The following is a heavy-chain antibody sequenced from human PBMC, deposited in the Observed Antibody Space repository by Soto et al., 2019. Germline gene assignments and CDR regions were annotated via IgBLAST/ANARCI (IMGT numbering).Heavy chain of an antibody. CDR1: GGSISSYY. Sequence: SETLSLTCTVSGGSISSYYWSWIRQPPGKGLEWIGYIYYSGSTNYNPSLKSRVTISVDTSKNQFSLKLSSVTAADTAVYYCARNTRHRFLGSHGYFDYWGQGTLVTVSS. J-gene: IGHJ4*02. CDR3: ARNTRHRFLGSHGYFDY. CDR2: IYYSGST. V-gene: IGHV4-59*08. D-gene: IGHD3-3*01.